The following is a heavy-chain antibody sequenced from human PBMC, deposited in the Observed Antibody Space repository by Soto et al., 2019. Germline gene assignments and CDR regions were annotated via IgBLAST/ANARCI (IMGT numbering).Heavy chain of an antibody. D-gene: IGHD2-15*01. V-gene: IGHV3-23*01. CDR2: IHGSGGSA. CDR1: GFTFRNYA. CDR3: AKVFEGGSGQWDRFAF. Sequence: GGSLRLSCAASGFTFRNYAMSWVRQAPGKGLEWVSAIHGSGGSAYYADSVKGRFTVSRDDSKNTLYLQMSSLRVDDTALYYCAKVFEGGSGQWDRFAFWGQGTPVTVSS. J-gene: IGHJ4*02.